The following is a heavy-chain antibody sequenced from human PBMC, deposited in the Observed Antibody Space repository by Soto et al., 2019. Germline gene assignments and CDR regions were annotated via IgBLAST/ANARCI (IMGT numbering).Heavy chain of an antibody. Sequence: TSETLSLTCTVSGGSISSYYWSWIRQPPGKGLEWIGYIYHSGSTNYNPSLKSRVTISVDKSKNQFSLKLSSVTAADTAVYYCARVSGSGSYYGFDPWGQGTLVTVSS. V-gene: IGHV4-59*12. CDR2: IYHSGST. J-gene: IGHJ5*02. CDR1: GGSISSYY. D-gene: IGHD3-10*01. CDR3: ARVSGSGSYYGFDP.